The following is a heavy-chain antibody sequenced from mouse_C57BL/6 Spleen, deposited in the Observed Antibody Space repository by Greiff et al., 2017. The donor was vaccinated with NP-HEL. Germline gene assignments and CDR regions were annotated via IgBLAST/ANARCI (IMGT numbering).Heavy chain of an antibody. J-gene: IGHJ3*01. CDR3: ARKRFYDYAWFAY. CDR2: INPSSGYT. Sequence: VQLKESGAELARPGASVKMSCKASGYTFTSYTMHWVKQRPGQGLEWIGYINPSSGYTKYNQKFKDKATLTADKSSSTAYMQLSSLTSEDSAVYYCARKRFYDYAWFAYWGQGTLVTVSA. CDR1: GYTFTSYT. D-gene: IGHD2-4*01. V-gene: IGHV1-4*01.